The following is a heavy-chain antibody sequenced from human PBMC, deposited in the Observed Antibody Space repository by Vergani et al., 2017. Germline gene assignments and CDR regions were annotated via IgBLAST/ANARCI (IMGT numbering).Heavy chain of an antibody. CDR3: ARSGRRIAAADHWYFDL. CDR2: IYSGGST. D-gene: IGHD6-13*01. V-gene: IGHV3-53*01. CDR1: GFTVSSNY. J-gene: IGHJ2*01. Sequence: VQLVESGGGLIQPGGSLRLSCAASGFTVSSNYMSWVRQAPGKGLEWVSVIYSGGSTYYADSVKGRFTISRDNSKNTLYLQMNSLRAEDTAVYYCARSGRRIAAADHWYFDLWGRGTLVTVSS.